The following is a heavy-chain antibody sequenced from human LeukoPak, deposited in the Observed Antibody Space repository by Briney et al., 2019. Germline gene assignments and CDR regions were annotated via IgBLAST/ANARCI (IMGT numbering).Heavy chain of an antibody. CDR3: ASVPHITMVRGVTNRYYYYYGMDV. CDR1: GGSISSYY. J-gene: IGHJ6*02. V-gene: IGHV4-59*08. D-gene: IGHD3-10*01. Sequence: KPSETLSLTCTVSGGSISSYYWSWIRRPPGKGLEWIGYIYYSGSTNYNPSLKSRVTISVDTSKNQFSLKLSSVTAADTAVYYCASVPHITMVRGVTNRYYYYYGMDVWGQGTTVTVSS. CDR2: IYYSGST.